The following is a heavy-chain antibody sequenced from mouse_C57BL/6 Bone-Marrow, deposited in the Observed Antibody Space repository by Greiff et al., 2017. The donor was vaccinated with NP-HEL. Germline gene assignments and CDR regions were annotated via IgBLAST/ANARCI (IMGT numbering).Heavy chain of an antibody. CDR3: ARSYGSSYWYFDG. J-gene: IGHJ1*03. V-gene: IGHV1-50*01. D-gene: IGHD1-1*01. Sequence: QVQLQQPGAELVKPGASVKLSCKASGYTFTSYWMQWVKQRPGQGLEWIGEIDPSDSYTNYNQKFKGKATLTVDPSSSTAYMQLSSLTSEDSAVYYCARSYGSSYWYFDGWGTGTTVTVSS. CDR1: GYTFTSYW. CDR2: IDPSDSYT.